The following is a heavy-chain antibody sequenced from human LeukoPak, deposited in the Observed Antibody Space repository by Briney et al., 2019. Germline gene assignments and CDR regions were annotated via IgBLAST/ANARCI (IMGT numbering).Heavy chain of an antibody. J-gene: IGHJ4*02. V-gene: IGHV4-59*01. CDR3: ASPGIFAAGTDRGFDY. CDR1: GGSISSYY. CDR2: IYYSGST. Sequence: SETLSLTCTVSGGSISSYYWSWIRQPPGKGLEWIGFIYYSGSTNYNPSLKSRVTISVDTSKNQFSLKLSSVTAADTAVYYCASPGIFAAGTDRGFDYWGQGTLVTVSS. D-gene: IGHD6-13*01.